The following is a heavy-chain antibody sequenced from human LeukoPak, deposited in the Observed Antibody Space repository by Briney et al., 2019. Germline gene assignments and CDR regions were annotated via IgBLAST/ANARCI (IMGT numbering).Heavy chain of an antibody. D-gene: IGHD6-13*01. V-gene: IGHV3-30*04. CDR3: ARVLRIAAADPFDY. CDR2: ISYDGSNK. J-gene: IGHJ4*02. Sequence: QPGRSLRLSCAASGFTFSSYAMHWVRQAPGKGLEWVAVISYDGSNKYYADSVKGRFTISRDNSKNTLYLQMNSLRAEDTAVYYCARVLRIAAADPFDYWAREPWSPSPQ. CDR1: GFTFSSYA.